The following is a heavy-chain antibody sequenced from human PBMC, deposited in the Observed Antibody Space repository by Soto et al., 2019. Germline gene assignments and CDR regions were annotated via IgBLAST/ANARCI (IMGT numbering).Heavy chain of an antibody. V-gene: IGHV1-2*04. D-gene: IGHD1-20*01. CDR2: INPNSGGT. CDR1: GYTFTGYY. CDR3: ASLNVYNWSY. Sequence: ASVKVSCKASGYTFTGYYMHWVRQAPGQGLEWMGWINPNSGGTNYAQKFQGWVTMTRDTSISTAHMELSRLRSDDTAVYYCASLNVYNWSYWGQGTLVTVSS. J-gene: IGHJ4*02.